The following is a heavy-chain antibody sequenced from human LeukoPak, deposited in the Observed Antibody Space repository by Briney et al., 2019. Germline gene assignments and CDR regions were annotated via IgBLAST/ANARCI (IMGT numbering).Heavy chain of an antibody. CDR3: ARNYYDSSGLDY. V-gene: IGHV4-59*11. CDR2: IYYSGST. D-gene: IGHD3-22*01. Sequence: SETLSLTCTVSGGSISSHYWSWIRQPPGKGLEWIGYIYYSGSTNYNPSLKSRVTISVDTSRNQFSLKLSSVTAADTAVYYCARNYYDSSGLDYWGQGTLVTVSS. J-gene: IGHJ4*02. CDR1: GGSISSHY.